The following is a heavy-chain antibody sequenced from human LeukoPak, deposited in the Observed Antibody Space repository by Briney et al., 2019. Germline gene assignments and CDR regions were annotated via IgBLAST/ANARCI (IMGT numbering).Heavy chain of an antibody. J-gene: IGHJ6*03. D-gene: IGHD6-19*01. Sequence: TSETLSLTCTVSGGSISSYYWSWIRQPPGKGLEWIGEINHSGSTNYNPSLKSRVAISVDTSKNQFSLNLSSVTAADTAVYYCARASGWYKVYYYYMDVWGEGTTVTVSS. CDR3: ARASGWYKVYYYYMDV. CDR1: GGSISSYY. CDR2: INHSGST. V-gene: IGHV4-34*01.